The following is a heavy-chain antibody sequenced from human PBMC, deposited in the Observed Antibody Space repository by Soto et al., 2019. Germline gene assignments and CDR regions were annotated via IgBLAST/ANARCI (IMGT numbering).Heavy chain of an antibody. Sequence: GGPLRLSCAASGFTVSNDWMNWVRQAPGKGLEWVARIKTVTDGGTTDYAAPVKGRFFISRDDSKSTLYLQMNSLKTEDTAIYYCMAHAVIYSRGHWGQGTLVTVSS. J-gene: IGHJ4*02. V-gene: IGHV3-15*01. D-gene: IGHD6-25*01. CDR1: GFTVSNDW. CDR2: IKTVTDGGTT. CDR3: MAHAVIYSRGH.